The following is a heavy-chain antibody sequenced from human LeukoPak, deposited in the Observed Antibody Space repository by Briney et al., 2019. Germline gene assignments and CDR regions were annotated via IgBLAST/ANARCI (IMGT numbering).Heavy chain of an antibody. J-gene: IGHJ3*02. Sequence: GGSLRLSCAASGFTFSSYAMHWVRQAPGKGLEYVSAISSNGGSTYYANSVKGRFTISRDNSKNTLYLQMGSLRAEDMAVYYCAREEGAPIAAANIWGLGTMVTVSS. CDR1: GFTFSSYA. CDR2: ISSNGGST. V-gene: IGHV3-64*01. CDR3: AREEGAPIAAANI. D-gene: IGHD6-13*01.